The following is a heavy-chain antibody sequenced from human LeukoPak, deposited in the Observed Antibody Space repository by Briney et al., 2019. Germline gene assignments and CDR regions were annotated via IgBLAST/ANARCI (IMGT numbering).Heavy chain of an antibody. J-gene: IGHJ3*02. CDR1: GGSISSGGYY. D-gene: IGHD6-6*01. Sequence: SETLSLTCTVSGGSISSGGYYWSWIRQHPGKGLEWIGYIYYSGSTNYNPSLKSRVTISVDTSKNQFSLKLSSVTAADTAVYYCARAWVWIAARPEAFDIWGQGTMVTVSS. CDR2: IYYSGST. V-gene: IGHV4-61*08. CDR3: ARAWVWIAARPEAFDI.